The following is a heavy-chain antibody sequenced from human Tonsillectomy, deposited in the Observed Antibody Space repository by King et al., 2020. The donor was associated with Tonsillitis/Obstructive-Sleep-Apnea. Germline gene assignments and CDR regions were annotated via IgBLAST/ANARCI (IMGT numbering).Heavy chain of an antibody. D-gene: IGHD2-21*01. V-gene: IGHV1-46*01. Sequence: QLVQAGAEVKKPGASVKVSCKASGYTFTSYYMHWVRQAPGQGLEWLGIINPSGDNTSYAQKFHGRVTMTRDTSTSTGYMELSSLRSEDTAVYYCARGSDQDCGGDCYTNWFDPWGQGTLVTVSS. CDR3: ARGSDQDCGGDCYTNWFDP. CDR2: INPSGDNT. CDR1: GYTFTSYY. J-gene: IGHJ5*02.